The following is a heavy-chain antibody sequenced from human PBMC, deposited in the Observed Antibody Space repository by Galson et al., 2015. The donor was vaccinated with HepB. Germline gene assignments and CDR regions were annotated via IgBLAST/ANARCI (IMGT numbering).Heavy chain of an antibody. V-gene: IGHV3-7*03. Sequence: SLRLSCAASGFTFSSYWMSWVRQAPGKGLEWVANIKQDGNEKYYVDSVKGRFTISRDNAKNSLYLQMNSLRAEDTAVYYCAREMATRNYYYYGMDVWGQGTTVIVSS. D-gene: IGHD5-24*01. CDR1: GFTFSSYW. CDR3: AREMATRNYYYYGMDV. CDR2: IKQDGNEK. J-gene: IGHJ6*02.